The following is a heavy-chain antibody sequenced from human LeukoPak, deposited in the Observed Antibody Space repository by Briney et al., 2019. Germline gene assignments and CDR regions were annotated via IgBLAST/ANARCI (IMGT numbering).Heavy chain of an antibody. D-gene: IGHD2-21*01. CDR1: GFTFSSYG. CDR3: AKDIVLFGSMNDY. V-gene: IGHV3-30*02. CDR2: IRYDGSNK. Sequence: GGSLRLSCAASGFTFSSYGMHWVRQAPGKGLEGVAFIRYDGSNKYYADSVKGRFTISRDNSKNMLYLQMNSLRAEDTAVYYCAKDIVLFGSMNDYWGQGTLVTVSS. J-gene: IGHJ4*02.